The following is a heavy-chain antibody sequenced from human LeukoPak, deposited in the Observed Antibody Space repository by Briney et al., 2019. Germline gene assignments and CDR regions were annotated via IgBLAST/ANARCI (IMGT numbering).Heavy chain of an antibody. CDR3: ARDRSGESDY. CDR1: GFTFSSYA. CDR2: IKQDGSEK. D-gene: IGHD3-10*01. Sequence: GGSLRLSCAASGFTFSSYAMSWVRHVPGRGLEWVANIKQDGSEKNYVDSVRGRFTISRDNTQNSLHLQMNSLRAEDTAVYYCARDRSGESDYWGQGTLVTVSS. J-gene: IGHJ4*02. V-gene: IGHV3-7*01.